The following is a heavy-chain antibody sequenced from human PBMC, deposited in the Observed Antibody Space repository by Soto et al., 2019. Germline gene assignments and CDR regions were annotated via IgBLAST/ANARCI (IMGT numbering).Heavy chain of an antibody. CDR3: ARQEGTFFGMVTHGMVL. CDR1: GYSFTKYW. CDR2: IYPDDSDT. D-gene: IGHD3-3*01. Sequence: GESLKISCKGSGYSFTKYWIAWVRQEPGKGLEWMGIIYPDDSDTRYSPSFQGQVTISADKSIATAYLQGSSLKASDTAMYYCARQEGTFFGMVTHGMVLWGPGPPVTV. J-gene: IGHJ6*02. V-gene: IGHV5-51*01.